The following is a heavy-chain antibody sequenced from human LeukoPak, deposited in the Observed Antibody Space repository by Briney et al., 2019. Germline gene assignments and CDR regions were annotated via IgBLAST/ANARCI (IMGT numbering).Heavy chain of an antibody. V-gene: IGHV3-21*01. J-gene: IGHJ4*02. Sequence: GGSLRLSCAASGFTFRTYSVNWVRQAPGKGLEWVSSISSSGTHIYYAYSVKGRFTISRDNAMNSLYLQMNSLRAEDTAVYYRARALAAAGTGYYFDYWGQGTLVAVSS. CDR2: ISSSGTHI. D-gene: IGHD6-13*01. CDR1: GFTFRTYS. CDR3: ARALAAAGTGYYFDY.